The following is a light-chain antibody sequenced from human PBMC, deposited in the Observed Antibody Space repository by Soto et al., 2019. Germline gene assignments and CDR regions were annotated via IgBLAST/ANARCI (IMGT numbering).Light chain of an antibody. Sequence: QSALAQPASVSGSPGQLITISCTGSSSDVGGYRYVSWFQQHPGKAPKVIIYEVSNRPSGVSNRFSGSKSGNTASLTISGLQAEDEADYYCNSYSSTDTPYVFGTGTKVTVL. V-gene: IGLV2-14*01. J-gene: IGLJ1*01. CDR1: SSDVGGYRY. CDR3: NSYSSTDTPYV. CDR2: EVS.